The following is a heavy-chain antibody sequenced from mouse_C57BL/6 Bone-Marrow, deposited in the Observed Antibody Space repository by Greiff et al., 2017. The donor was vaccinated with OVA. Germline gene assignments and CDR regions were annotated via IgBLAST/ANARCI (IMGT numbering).Heavy chain of an antibody. CDR2: IYPGSGST. Sequence: QVHVKQPGAELVKPGASVKMSCKASGYTFTSYWITWVKQRPGQGLEWIGDIYPGSGSTNYNEKFKSKATLTVDTSSSTAYMQLSSLTSEDSAVYYCAREGGYGYDAAYWGQGTLVTVSA. CDR1: GYTFTSYW. CDR3: AREGGYGYDAAY. V-gene: IGHV1-55*01. J-gene: IGHJ3*01. D-gene: IGHD2-2*01.